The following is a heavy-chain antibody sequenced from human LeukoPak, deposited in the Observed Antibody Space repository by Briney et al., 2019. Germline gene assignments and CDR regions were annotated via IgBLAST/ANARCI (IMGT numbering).Heavy chain of an antibody. CDR3: ARFFDS. CDR2: VFYTGKT. V-gene: IGHV4-39*07. CDR1: GGSVSTSDYY. J-gene: IGHJ4*02. Sequence: PSETLSLTCTVSGGSVSTSDYYWGWIRQSPVKGLEWIGDVFYTGKTNYNPSLRGRATISKDTAKNQFSLKLTDVTAADSAVYYCARFFDSWGQGTLVTVSS.